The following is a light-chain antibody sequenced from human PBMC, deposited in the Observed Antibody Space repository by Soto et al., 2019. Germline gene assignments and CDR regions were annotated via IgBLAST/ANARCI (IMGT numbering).Light chain of an antibody. CDR2: GAS. CDR1: QSVSSSY. V-gene: IGKV3-20*01. J-gene: IGKJ4*01. Sequence: EIVLTQSPGTLSLSPGERATLSCRASQSVSSSYLAWYQQKPGQAPRLLIYGASSRATGIPDRFSGSGSGTDFTLTISRLEPEDFAVYYCQQYGSSRPFTFGGGTKVEIK. CDR3: QQYGSSRPFT.